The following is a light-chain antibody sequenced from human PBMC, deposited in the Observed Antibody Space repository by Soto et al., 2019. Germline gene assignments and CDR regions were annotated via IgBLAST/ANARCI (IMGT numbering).Light chain of an antibody. J-gene: IGLJ1*01. Sequence: QSVLTQPASVSGSPGQSITISCTGTSSDVGSYNLVSWYQHDPGKAPKLMIFEVIKRPSGVSNRFSGSKYGNSSSLTISGLKAEDEAEHYCCSNAGTYVCGTGTKVTVL. CDR1: SSDVGSYNL. CDR2: EVI. CDR3: CSNAGTYV. V-gene: IGLV2-23*02.